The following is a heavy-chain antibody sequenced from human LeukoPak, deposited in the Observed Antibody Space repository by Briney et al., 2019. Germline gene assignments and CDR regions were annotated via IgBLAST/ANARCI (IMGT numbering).Heavy chain of an antibody. CDR3: ATWNANYDFWSGYRYGMDV. D-gene: IGHD3-3*01. CDR2: FDPEDGET. CDR1: GYTLTELS. J-gene: IGHJ6*02. Sequence: ASVKVSCKVSGYTLTELSMHWVRQAPGKGLEWMGGFDPEDGETIYAQKFQGRVTMTEDTSTDTAYMELSSLRSEDTAVYYCATWNANYDFWSGYRYGMDVWGQGTTVTVSS. V-gene: IGHV1-24*01.